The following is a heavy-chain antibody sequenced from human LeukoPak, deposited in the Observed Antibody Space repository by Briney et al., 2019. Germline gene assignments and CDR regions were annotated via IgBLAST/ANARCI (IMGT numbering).Heavy chain of an antibody. D-gene: IGHD3-22*01. Sequence: GGSLRLSCAASGFTFSSYAMSWVRQAPGKGLEWVSAISGSGGSTYYADSVKGRFTISRDNAKNSLYLQMNSLRAEDTAVYYCARGSTYYDSSGQVPFDYWGQGTLVTVSS. CDR2: ISGSGGST. J-gene: IGHJ4*02. V-gene: IGHV3-23*01. CDR3: ARGSTYYDSSGQVPFDY. CDR1: GFTFSSYA.